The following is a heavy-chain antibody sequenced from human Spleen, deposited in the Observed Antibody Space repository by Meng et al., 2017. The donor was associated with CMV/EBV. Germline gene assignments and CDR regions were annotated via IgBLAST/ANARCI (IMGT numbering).Heavy chain of an antibody. CDR2: IRYHGIDK. D-gene: IGHD4-11*01. J-gene: IGHJ5*02. V-gene: IGHV3-30*02. CDR1: GFIFSSYG. Sequence: GESLKISCAASGFIFSSYGMHWVRQAPGKGLEWVAFIRYHGIDKYYADSVKGRFTISRDNSKNTLYLQMNSLRAEDTAVYYCAKWDDYSNWFDPWGQGTLVTVSS. CDR3: AKWDDYSNWFDP.